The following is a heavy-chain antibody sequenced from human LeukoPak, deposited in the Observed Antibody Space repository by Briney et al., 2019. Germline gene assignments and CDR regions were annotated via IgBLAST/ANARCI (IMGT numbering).Heavy chain of an antibody. J-gene: IGHJ4*02. V-gene: IGHV3-48*03. CDR2: ISSTGGTI. CDR1: AITFSSTA. CDR3: AKSDPYGDSLIEI. D-gene: IGHD4-17*01. Sequence: PGGSLRLSCAASAITFSSTAMNWVRQAPGKGLEWHSHISSTGGTIYYADSVKGRLTVSRDNAKNSLYLQMNSLRAEDTAVYYCAKSDPYGDSLIEIWGQGALVTVSS.